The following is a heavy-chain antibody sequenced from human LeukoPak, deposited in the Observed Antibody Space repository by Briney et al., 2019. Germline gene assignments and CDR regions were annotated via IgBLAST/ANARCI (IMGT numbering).Heavy chain of an antibody. D-gene: IGHD6-13*01. Sequence: GASVKVSCKASGYTFTSYDINWVRQATGQGLEWMGWMNPNSGNTGYAQKFQGRVTMTRNTSISTAYMELSSLRSEDTAVYYCAKVMGQLGSASYWGQGTLVTVSS. CDR3: AKVMGQLGSASY. CDR1: GYTFTSYD. V-gene: IGHV1-8*01. J-gene: IGHJ4*02. CDR2: MNPNSGNT.